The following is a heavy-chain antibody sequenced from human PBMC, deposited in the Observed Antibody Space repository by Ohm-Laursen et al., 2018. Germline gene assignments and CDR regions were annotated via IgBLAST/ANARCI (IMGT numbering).Heavy chain of an antibody. J-gene: IGHJ4*02. D-gene: IGHD3-16*01. CDR2: IYSSGST. Sequence: TLSLTCTVSGASMSSYYWSWIRQPPGKGLEWIGYIYSSGSTTYNTSLKSRLTISVDTSKTQFSLKLSSVTAADTAVYYCGGGSGNTGRFHFWSQGTLVTVSS. V-gene: IGHV4-59*01. CDR3: GGGSGNTGRFHF. CDR1: GASMSSYY.